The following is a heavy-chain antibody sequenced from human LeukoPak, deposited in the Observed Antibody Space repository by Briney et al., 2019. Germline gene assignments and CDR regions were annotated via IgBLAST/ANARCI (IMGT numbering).Heavy chain of an antibody. V-gene: IGHV1-46*01. CDR2: INPSGGST. CDR1: GYTFTSYY. D-gene: IGHD6-6*01. J-gene: IGHJ6*03. Sequence: VASVKVSCKASGYTFTSYYMHWVRQAPGHGLEWMGIINPSGGSTSYAQKFQGRVTMTRDMSTSTVYMELSSLRSEDTAVYYCARHGSSSPWKRKRYYYYYMDVWGKGTTVTVSS. CDR3: ARHGSSSPWKRKRYYYYYMDV.